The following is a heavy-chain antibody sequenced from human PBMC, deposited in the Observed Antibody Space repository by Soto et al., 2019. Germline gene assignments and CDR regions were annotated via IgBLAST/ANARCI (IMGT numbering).Heavy chain of an antibody. V-gene: IGHV4-34*01. CDR1: GGSFSGYY. CDR3: ARGSRGLFVHSRSYFDY. D-gene: IGHD3-10*01. J-gene: IGHJ4*02. Sequence: QVQLQQWGAGLLKPSETLSLTCAVYGGSFSGYYWSWIRQPPGKGLEWIGEINHSGSTNYNPSLKSRVTISVDTSKNQFSLKLSSVTAADTAVYYCARGSRGLFVHSRSYFDYWGQGTLVTVSS. CDR2: INHSGST.